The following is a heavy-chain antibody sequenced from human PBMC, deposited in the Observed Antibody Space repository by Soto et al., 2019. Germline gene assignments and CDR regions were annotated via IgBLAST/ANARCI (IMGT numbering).Heavy chain of an antibody. V-gene: IGHV5-10-1*01. CDR1: GYRFASYR. D-gene: IGHD3-22*01. Sequence: GESLKISCKGSGYRFASYRIAWVRQMPGKGLEWMGMIDPSDSDTNYSPSFQGHVTISADKSISTAYLQWSSLKASDTAMYYCATLRPYDSSGYYYATYSYYGMDVWGQGTTVTVSS. CDR3: ATLRPYDSSGYYYATYSYYGMDV. CDR2: IDPSDSDT. J-gene: IGHJ6*02.